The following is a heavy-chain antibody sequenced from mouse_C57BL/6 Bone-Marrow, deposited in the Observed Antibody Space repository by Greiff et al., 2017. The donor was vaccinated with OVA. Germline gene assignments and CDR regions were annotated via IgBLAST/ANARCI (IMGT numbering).Heavy chain of an antibody. CDR1: GYTFTSYS. CDR3: ASSDGYSDY. V-gene: IGHV1-61*01. D-gene: IGHD2-3*01. J-gene: IGHJ2*01. CDR2: IYPSDSET. Sequence: VQLQQPGAELVRPGSSVKLSCKASGYTFTSYSMDWVKQRPGQGLEWIGNIYPSDSETHYNQKFKDKATLTVDKSSSTAYMQLSSLTSEDSAVYYCASSDGYSDYWGQGTTLTVSS.